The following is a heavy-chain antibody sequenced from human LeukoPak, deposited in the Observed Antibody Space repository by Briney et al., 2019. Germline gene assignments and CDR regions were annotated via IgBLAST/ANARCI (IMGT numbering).Heavy chain of an antibody. CDR1: GGSISSSRYY. CDR2: IHNSGNT. Sequence: PSETLSLTCTVSGGSISSSRYYWGWIRQPPGKGLEWIGSIHNSGNTYYNPSLNSRVTMSVDTSKNQFSLKLSSVTAADTAVFYCAREDGFYYGSGSYPHFDSWGQGTLVTVSS. V-gene: IGHV4-39*07. D-gene: IGHD3-10*01. CDR3: AREDGFYYGSGSYPHFDS. J-gene: IGHJ4*02.